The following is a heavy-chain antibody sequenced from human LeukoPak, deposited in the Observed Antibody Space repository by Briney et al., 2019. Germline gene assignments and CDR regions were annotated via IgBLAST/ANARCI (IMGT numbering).Heavy chain of an antibody. CDR3: TKRPFSGYFDY. CDR2: LSGGGDST. CDR1: GFTFSSNA. D-gene: IGHD6-25*01. J-gene: IGHJ4*02. V-gene: IGHV3-23*01. Sequence: GGSLRLSCEASGFTFSSNAMSWVRQAPGKGLEWGSTLSGGGDSTYYADSVKGRFTISRDNSKNTLCLQMNSLRAEDTAVYYCTKRPFSGYFDYWGQGTLVTVSS.